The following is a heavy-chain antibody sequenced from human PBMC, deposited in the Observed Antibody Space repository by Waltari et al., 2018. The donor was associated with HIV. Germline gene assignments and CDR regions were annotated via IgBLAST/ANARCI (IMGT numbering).Heavy chain of an antibody. CDR3: ARSSVPVGPLYGMDV. D-gene: IGHD6-19*01. CDR2: ISTASTYI. CDR1: GFTSRSFS. J-gene: IGHJ6*02. V-gene: IGHV3-21*02. Sequence: EMQLVESGGGLVKPGGSLRLSCAASGFTSRSFSMNWVRRAPGKGLEWVSSISTASTYIYYGDSVKGRFTISRDNAKNSLYLKMNSLRAEDTAVYFCARSSVPVGPLYGMDVWGQGTTVTVAS.